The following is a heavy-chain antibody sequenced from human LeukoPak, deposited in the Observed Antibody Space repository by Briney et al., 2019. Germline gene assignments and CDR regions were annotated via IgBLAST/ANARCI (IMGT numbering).Heavy chain of an antibody. V-gene: IGHV3-21*01. CDR1: GFTFSSHS. D-gene: IGHD3-9*01. J-gene: IGHJ4*02. Sequence: GGSLRLSCAASGFTFSSHSMNWVRQAPGKGLEWVSSISSSSSYIYYADSVKGRFTISRDNAKNSLYLQMNSLRAEDTAVYYCARDWADILTGYDGYYFDYWGQGTLVTVSS. CDR3: ARDWADILTGYDGYYFDY. CDR2: ISSSSSYI.